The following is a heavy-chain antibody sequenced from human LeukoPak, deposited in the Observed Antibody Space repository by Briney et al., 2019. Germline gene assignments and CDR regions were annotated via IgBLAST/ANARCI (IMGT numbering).Heavy chain of an antibody. Sequence: GGSLRLSCAASGFTFSNYEMNWVRQVPGKGLEWVSSISSRNNTIYYADSVKGRFTISRDNAKNSLYLQMNSLRAEDTAVYYCANLYSAYGFHDYWGQGTLVTVSS. CDR3: ANLYSAYGFHDY. J-gene: IGHJ4*02. CDR2: ISSRNNTI. CDR1: GFTFSNYE. V-gene: IGHV3-48*03. D-gene: IGHD5-12*01.